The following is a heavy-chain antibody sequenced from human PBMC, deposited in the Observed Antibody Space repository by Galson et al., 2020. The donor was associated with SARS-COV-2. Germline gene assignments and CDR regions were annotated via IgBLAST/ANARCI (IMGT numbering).Heavy chain of an antibody. V-gene: IGHV3-30*04. Sequence: GGSLRLSCAASGFTFSRYAMHWVRQAPGKALEWVAVISYDGSHQYSADSEKGRFTISRDNAKNTLYLQMNSLRAEDTAVYYCARDLIGELNAFDICGHGTMVTVSS. J-gene: IGHJ3*02. CDR3: ARDLIGELNAFDI. D-gene: IGHD2-21*01. CDR1: GFTFSRYA. CDR2: ISYDGSHQ.